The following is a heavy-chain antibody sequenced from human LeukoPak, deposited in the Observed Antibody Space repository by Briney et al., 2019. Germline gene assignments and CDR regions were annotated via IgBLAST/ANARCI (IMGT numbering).Heavy chain of an antibody. D-gene: IGHD1-14*01. CDR3: ARDGRITYGDWFDP. CDR1: GGSISSYY. V-gene: IGHV4-59*01. J-gene: IGHJ5*02. CDR2: IYYSGST. Sequence: SETLSLTCTVSGGSISSYYWSWIRQPAGKGLEWIGYIYYSGSTNYNPSLKSRVTISVDTSKNRFSLKLSSVTAADTAVYYCARDGRITYGDWFDPWGQGTLVTVSS.